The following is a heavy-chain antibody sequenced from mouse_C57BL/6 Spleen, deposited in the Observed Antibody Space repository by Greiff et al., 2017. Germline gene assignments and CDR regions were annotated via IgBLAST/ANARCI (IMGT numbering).Heavy chain of an antibody. D-gene: IGHD1-2*01. CDR3: ARKAATRVAAKRFDY. V-gene: IGHV8-8*01. CDR1: GFSLSTCGMG. CDR2: IWWSDAK. J-gene: IGHJ2*01. Sequence: QVQLKESGPGLLKPSQTLSLTCTFSGFSLSTCGMGVGWIRQPSGKGLEWLAHIWWSDAKYYNPALTSRPTISKDTSKNQVFLKLSNVDTADTATYYCARKAATRVAAKRFDYWGQGTTLTVSS.